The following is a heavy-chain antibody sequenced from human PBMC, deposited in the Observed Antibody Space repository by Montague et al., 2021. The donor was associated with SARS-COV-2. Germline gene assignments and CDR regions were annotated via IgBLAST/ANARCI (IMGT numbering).Heavy chain of an antibody. Sequence: TLSLTCTASSGSINSGGFYWSWIRQPPGKGLEWIGYIYYSGSTYYNPSLESRLTISVDTSKNQFSLNLSSVTAADTAVHYCARPVRGYCNDDSCLARYYYGLDVWGQGTTVTVSS. V-gene: IGHV4-31*03. CDR3: ARPVRGYCNDDSCLARYYYGLDV. D-gene: IGHD2-15*01. J-gene: IGHJ6*02. CDR1: SGSINSGGFY. CDR2: IYYSGST.